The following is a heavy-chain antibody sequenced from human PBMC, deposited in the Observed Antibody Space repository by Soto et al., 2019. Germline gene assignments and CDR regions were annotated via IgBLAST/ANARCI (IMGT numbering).Heavy chain of an antibody. Sequence: QVQLQESGPGLVKPSQTLSLTCSVSGDSIRGGGHYWNWIRQFPGKGLEWIGYVYHSGSTHYNPSLRGRLTISIDTSKNQFSLRHISVPAADTALYYCARDTGLAPTVWGYWGHGTQVTVSS. CDR1: GDSIRGGGHY. CDR2: VYHSGST. D-gene: IGHD7-27*01. V-gene: IGHV4-31*03. J-gene: IGHJ4*03. CDR3: ARDTGLAPTVWGY.